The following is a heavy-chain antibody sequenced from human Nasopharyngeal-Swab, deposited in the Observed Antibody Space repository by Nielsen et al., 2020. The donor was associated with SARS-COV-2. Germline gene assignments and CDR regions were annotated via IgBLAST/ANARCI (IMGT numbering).Heavy chain of an antibody. Sequence: ASVKVSCKASGYTFPRYYMHWVRQAPGQGLEWMGIINPSGGSTSYAQKFQGRVTMTRDTSTSTVYMELSSLRSEDTAVYYCARALGDYYDSSVATGPDAFDIWGQGTMVTVSS. CDR3: ARALGDYYDSSVATGPDAFDI. J-gene: IGHJ3*02. V-gene: IGHV1-46*01. CDR1: GYTFPRYY. CDR2: INPSGGST. D-gene: IGHD3-22*01.